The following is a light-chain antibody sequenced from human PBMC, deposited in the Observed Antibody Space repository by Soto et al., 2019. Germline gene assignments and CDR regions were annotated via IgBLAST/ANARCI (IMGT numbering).Light chain of an antibody. CDR3: TAWDDNLSAVV. CDR1: GSNIGTFY. Sequence: QSLLTQSPSTSATPGQGFSISCSGSGSNIGTFYVAWYQHLPGTAPRLLIYADNQRPSGVPNRFSGAKSGTSASLAISGLRCEDEAYYYCTAWDDNLSAVVFGGGTKLTVL. V-gene: IGLV1-47*02. J-gene: IGLJ2*01. CDR2: ADN.